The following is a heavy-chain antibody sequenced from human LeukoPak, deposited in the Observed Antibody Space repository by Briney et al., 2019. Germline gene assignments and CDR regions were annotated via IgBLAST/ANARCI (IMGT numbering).Heavy chain of an antibody. Sequence: SETLSLTCSVSGGSIRSGTDYWSWIRQPAGKGLEWIGRIYTSGSTNYNPSLKSRVTISVDTSKNQSSLKLSSVTAADTAVYYCARGGSSWYLNYYYYGMDVWGQGTTVTVSS. V-gene: IGHV4-61*02. CDR2: IYTSGST. D-gene: IGHD6-13*01. CDR3: ARGGSSWYLNYYYYGMDV. J-gene: IGHJ6*02. CDR1: GGSIRSGTDY.